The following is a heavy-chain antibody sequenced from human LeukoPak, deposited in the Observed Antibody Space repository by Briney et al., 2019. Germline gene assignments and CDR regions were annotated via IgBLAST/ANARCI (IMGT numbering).Heavy chain of an antibody. CDR1: GFTFSSSA. CDR2: ISYDGSNK. CDR3: AREAATSDFDY. Sequence: GGSLGLSCAASGFTFSSSAMHWVRQAPGKGLEWVAVISYDGSNKYYADSVKGRFTISRDNSKNTLYLQMNSLRVEDTAVYYCAREAATSDFDYWGQGTLVTVSS. V-gene: IGHV3-30-3*01. D-gene: IGHD2-15*01. J-gene: IGHJ4*02.